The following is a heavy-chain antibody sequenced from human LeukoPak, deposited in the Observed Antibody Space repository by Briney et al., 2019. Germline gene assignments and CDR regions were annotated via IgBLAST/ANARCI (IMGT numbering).Heavy chain of an antibody. J-gene: IGHJ6*03. CDR1: GFTFSSYS. Sequence: GGSLRLSCAASGFTFSSYSMNWVRQAPGKGLEWVSSISSSSSYIYYADSVKGRFTISRDNAKNSLYLQMNSLRAEDTAVYYCARSSHGEIILYYYYMDVWGKGTTVTISS. CDR3: ARSSHGEIILYYYYMDV. V-gene: IGHV3-21*01. CDR2: ISSSSSYI. D-gene: IGHD3-3*01.